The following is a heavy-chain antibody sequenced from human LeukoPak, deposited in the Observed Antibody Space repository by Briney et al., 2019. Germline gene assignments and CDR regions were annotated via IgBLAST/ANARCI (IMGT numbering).Heavy chain of an antibody. J-gene: IGHJ4*02. D-gene: IGHD4-11*01. CDR2: IYPGDSDT. V-gene: IGHV5-51*01. CDR1: GYRFTSYW. CDR3: ARQGCMATVTTSEFDY. Sequence: GESLQISCKGSGYRFTSYWIGWVRQMPGKGLEWMGIIYPGDSDTRYSPSFQGQVTISADKSISTAYLQWSSLKASDTAMYYCARQGCMATVTTSEFDYWGQGTLDTVSS.